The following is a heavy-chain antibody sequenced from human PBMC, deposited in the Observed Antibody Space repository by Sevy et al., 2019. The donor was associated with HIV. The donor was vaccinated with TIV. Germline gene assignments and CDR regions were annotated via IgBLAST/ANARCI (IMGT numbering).Heavy chain of an antibody. CDR1: GFTFSSYE. CDR2: ISSSGSTI. Sequence: CGYLRLSCAASGFTFSSYEMNWVRQAPGKGLERVSYISSSGSTIYYADSVKGRFTLSRDNAKNSLYLQTNSLRAEDTAVYYCARRGIVMLTFGGVIASPGMDVWGQGTTVTVSS. J-gene: IGHJ6*02. D-gene: IGHD3-16*02. CDR3: ARRGIVMLTFGGVIASPGMDV. V-gene: IGHV3-48*03.